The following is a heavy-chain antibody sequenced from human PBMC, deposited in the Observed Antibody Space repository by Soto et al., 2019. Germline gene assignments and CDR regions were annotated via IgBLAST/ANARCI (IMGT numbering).Heavy chain of an antibody. CDR1: GFTFSSYA. J-gene: IGHJ5*02. V-gene: IGHV3-30-3*01. Sequence: GGSLRLSCAVSGFTFSSYAMHWVRQAPGKGLEWVAVISYDGSNNYYANYVKGRFTIARDNSKNTLYLQMNSLRAEDTAVYYCARDRNDFWSGYYTSHWFDPWGQGTLVTVSS. CDR2: ISYDGSNN. CDR3: ARDRNDFWSGYYTSHWFDP. D-gene: IGHD3-3*01.